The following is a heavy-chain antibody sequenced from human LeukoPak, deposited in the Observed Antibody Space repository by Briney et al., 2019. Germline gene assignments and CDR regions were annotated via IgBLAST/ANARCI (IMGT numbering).Heavy chain of an antibody. CDR3: ARDPAYYFDSSNYRPLDY. J-gene: IGHJ4*02. Sequence: GGSLRLSCAASGFTFSSYWMHWVRQAPGKGLVWVSRINSDGSSTNYADSVKGRFTISRDNAKNTLYLQMNSLRAEDTAVYYCARDPAYYFDSSNYRPLDYWGQGTLVTVSS. D-gene: IGHD3-22*01. CDR2: INSDGSST. V-gene: IGHV3-74*01. CDR1: GFTFSSYW.